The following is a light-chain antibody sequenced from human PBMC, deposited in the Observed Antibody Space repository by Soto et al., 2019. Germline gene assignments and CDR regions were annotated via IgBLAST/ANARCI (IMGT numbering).Light chain of an antibody. CDR2: LNSDGSH. CDR3: QTWGTGIWV. Sequence: QPVLTQSPSASASLGASVKLTCTLSSWHSSYAIAWHQQQPEKGPRYLMKLNSDGSHSKGDGIPDRFSGSSSGAERYLTISSLQSEDEADYYCQTWGTGIWVFGGGTKLTVL. CDR1: SWHSSYA. V-gene: IGLV4-69*01. J-gene: IGLJ3*02.